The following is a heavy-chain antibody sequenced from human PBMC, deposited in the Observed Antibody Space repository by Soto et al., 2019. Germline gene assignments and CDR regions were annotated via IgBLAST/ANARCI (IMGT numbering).Heavy chain of an antibody. Sequence: QVQLVQSGAEVKKPGASVKVSGKASGYTFTNYAISWVRQAPGQGLEWMGWISAYNGNTNYAQKLRGRVTMTTDTSTSTAYMDLMSLRSDGTAVYYCARDSPPVDYLSHVTLVSVSS. V-gene: IGHV1-18*01. CDR1: GYTFTNYA. J-gene: IGHJ4*01. CDR3: ARDSPPVDY. CDR2: ISAYNGNT.